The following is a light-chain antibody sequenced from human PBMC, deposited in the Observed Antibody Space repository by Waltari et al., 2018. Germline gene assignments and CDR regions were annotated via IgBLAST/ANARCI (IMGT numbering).Light chain of an antibody. J-gene: IGLJ3*02. CDR1: SGHSSNV. V-gene: IGLV4-69*01. CDR2: VNSDGSH. CDR3: QTGGHGTWV. Sequence: QLVLTQSPSASASLGASVKLTCTLSSGHSSNVIACLHEQPGKGPRYLMKVNSDGSHSKGDEIPDRFSGSSSGAERYLTISSLQSEDEADYYCQTGGHGTWVFGGGTKLTVL.